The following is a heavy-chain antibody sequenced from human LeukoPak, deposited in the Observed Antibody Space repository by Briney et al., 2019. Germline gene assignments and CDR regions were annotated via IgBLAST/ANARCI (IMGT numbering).Heavy chain of an antibody. CDR3: PRGYYYYGSGSYLY. Sequence: PSETLSLTCAVYGGSFSGYYWSWIRQPPGKGLEWIGEINHSGSTNYNPSLKSRVTISVDTSKNQFSLKLSSVTAADTAVYYCPRGYYYYGSGSYLYWGQGTLVTVSS. D-gene: IGHD3-10*01. CDR2: INHSGST. CDR1: GGSFSGYY. V-gene: IGHV4-34*01. J-gene: IGHJ4*02.